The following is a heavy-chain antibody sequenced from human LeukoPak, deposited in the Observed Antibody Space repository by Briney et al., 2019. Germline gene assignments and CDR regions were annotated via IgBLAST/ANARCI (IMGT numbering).Heavy chain of an antibody. J-gene: IGHJ4*02. V-gene: IGHV4-34*12. CDR2: IIDTGST. CDR3: AREYSGSYRVFDY. Sequence: SETLSLTCAVYGGSFSGYYWTWIRQPPGKGLEWIGEIIDTGSTKYNSSLKSRVTISVDTSKNQFSLKLSSVTAADTAVYYCAREYSGSYRVFDYWGQGTLVTVSS. D-gene: IGHD1-26*01. CDR1: GGSFSGYY.